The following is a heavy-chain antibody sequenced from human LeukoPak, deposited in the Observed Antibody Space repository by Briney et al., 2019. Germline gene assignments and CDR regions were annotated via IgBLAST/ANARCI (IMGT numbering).Heavy chain of an antibody. D-gene: IGHD3-16*01. CDR3: ARDLEEDMITFGGVPDY. V-gene: IGHV3-30-3*01. Sequence: GGSLRLSCAASGFTFSSYAMHWVRQAPGKGLEWVAVISYDGSNKYYADSVKGRFTISRDNSKSTLYLQMNSLRAEDTAVYYCARDLEEDMITFGGVPDYWGQGTLVTVSS. CDR1: GFTFSSYA. J-gene: IGHJ4*02. CDR2: ISYDGSNK.